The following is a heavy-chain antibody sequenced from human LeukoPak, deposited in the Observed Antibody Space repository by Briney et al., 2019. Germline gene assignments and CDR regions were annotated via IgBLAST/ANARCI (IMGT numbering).Heavy chain of an antibody. V-gene: IGHV3-23*01. J-gene: IGHJ4*02. Sequence: PGGSLRLSCVASGFTFSSHAASWFRQAPGKGLECVSTIGRGGTDTYYADSVRGRFTISKDSSKNTLQMNSLSAEDTAIYYCVKHSGGVYGDSDCWGQGVLVTVSS. CDR2: IGRGGTDT. CDR1: GFTFSSHA. CDR3: VKHSGGVYGDSDC. D-gene: IGHD3-3*01.